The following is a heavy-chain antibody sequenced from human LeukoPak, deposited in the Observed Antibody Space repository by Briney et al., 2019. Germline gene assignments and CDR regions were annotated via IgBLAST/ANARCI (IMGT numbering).Heavy chain of an antibody. Sequence: GGSLRLSCEISGFSVSVNYINWVRQAPGKGLEWVSVIHTDGTKYYGDSVKGRFTISRDNAKNSLYLQMNSLRAEDTAVYYCARGAVAGTRGMDVWGQGTTVTVSS. V-gene: IGHV3-53*01. CDR2: IHTDGTK. CDR1: GFSVSVNY. D-gene: IGHD6-19*01. CDR3: ARGAVAGTRGMDV. J-gene: IGHJ6*02.